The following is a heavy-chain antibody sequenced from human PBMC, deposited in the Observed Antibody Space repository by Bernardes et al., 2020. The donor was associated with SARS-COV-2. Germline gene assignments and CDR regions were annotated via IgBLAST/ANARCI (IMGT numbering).Heavy chain of an antibody. V-gene: IGHV3-23*01. CDR1: GFTFSNYA. Sequence: GPLRVSCAASGFTFSNYAMSWVRQAPGKGLEWVSDISGPGRTYYADSVRGRFTISRDNSKNTLYLEMNSLRVEDTAVYYCAKELAYGSSWRDYSYYFGMDVWGQGTTVTVSS. J-gene: IGHJ6*02. CDR2: ISGPGRT. CDR3: AKELAYGSSWRDYSYYFGMDV. D-gene: IGHD6-13*01.